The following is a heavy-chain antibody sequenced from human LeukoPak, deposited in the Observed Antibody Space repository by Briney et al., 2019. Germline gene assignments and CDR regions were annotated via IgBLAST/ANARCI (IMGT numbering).Heavy chain of an antibody. CDR2: IRSSGRDT. Sequence: GGSLRLSCAASGFMFSSYSMTWVRQAPGKGLEWVSNIRSSGRDTYYADSVKGRFTISRDNSKNTLYLEMNSLRAEDTAVYYCAKGGYSTWFDPWGQGTLVTVSS. V-gene: IGHV3-23*01. CDR1: GFMFSSYS. CDR3: AKGGYSTWFDP. J-gene: IGHJ5*02. D-gene: IGHD5-12*01.